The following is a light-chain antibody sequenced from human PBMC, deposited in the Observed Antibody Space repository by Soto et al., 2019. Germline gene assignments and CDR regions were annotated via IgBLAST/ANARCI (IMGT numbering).Light chain of an antibody. J-gene: IGLJ2*01. CDR2: EVS. CDR3: ISRTSSGSAL. Sequence: HSVLTQPASVSGSPAHSITIFCPGTNRDASGYNCVSWCQQRPGKAPKLMIYEVSKPPSGVSNRFSGSQFGNTASLTISGLQADDEAEYYCISRTSSGSALFGGGTMVTVL. CDR1: NRDASGYNC. V-gene: IGLV2-14*01.